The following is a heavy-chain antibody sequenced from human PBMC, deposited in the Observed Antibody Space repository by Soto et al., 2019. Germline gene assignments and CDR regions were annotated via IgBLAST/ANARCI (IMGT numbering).Heavy chain of an antibody. D-gene: IGHD2-15*01. V-gene: IGHV4-59*01. Sequence: QVHLQESGPGLVKPSETLSLTCTVSGGSISSDYWTWVRQPPGKGLEWIGYRYYSGTPKYNSSLKSRVTISVDTSKNQFYLKLSSVTVADTAVYYCARLSVADWFDPWGQGIQVTVSS. J-gene: IGHJ5*02. CDR1: GGSISSDY. CDR2: RYYSGTP. CDR3: ARLSVADWFDP.